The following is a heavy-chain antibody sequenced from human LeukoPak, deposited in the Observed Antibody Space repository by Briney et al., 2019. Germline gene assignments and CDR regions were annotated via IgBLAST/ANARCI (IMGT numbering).Heavy chain of an antibody. Sequence: GGSLRLSCAASGFTFSSYGMHWVRQAPGEGLGWVAVISYDGSNKYYADSVKGRFTISRDNSKNTLFLQMNNLRAEDTAVHYCAKDKSMVRELDYWGQGTLVTVSS. CDR3: AKDKSMVRELDY. CDR1: GFTFSSYG. D-gene: IGHD3-10*01. V-gene: IGHV3-30*18. CDR2: ISYDGSNK. J-gene: IGHJ4*02.